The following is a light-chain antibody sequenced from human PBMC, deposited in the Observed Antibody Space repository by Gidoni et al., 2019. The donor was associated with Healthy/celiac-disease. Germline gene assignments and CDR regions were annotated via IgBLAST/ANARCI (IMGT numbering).Light chain of an antibody. V-gene: IGKV3-11*01. J-gene: IGKJ4*01. CDR1: QSVSSY. CDR3: QQRSNWPLT. CDR2: DAS. Sequence: EIVLTQSPATLSLSPGERATLSCRARQSVSSYLAWYQQQPGQATRLLLYDASNRATGIPARFSGSGSGTDFTLTISSLEPEDFAVYYCQQRSNWPLTFGGGTKVEIK.